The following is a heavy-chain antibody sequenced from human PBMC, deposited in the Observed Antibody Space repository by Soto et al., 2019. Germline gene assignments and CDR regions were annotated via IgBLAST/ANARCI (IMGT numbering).Heavy chain of an antibody. J-gene: IGHJ6*02. V-gene: IGHV1-69*13. CDR3: GICLGLPYSKYSLDA. D-gene: IGHD2-15*01. CDR2: IIPIFGTA. CDR1: GGTFSSFA. Sequence: SVKVSCKASGGTFSSFAITLVRQAPGQELEWMGGIIPIFGTANCAQKFHGRVTITADESTGTAYMELSSLRSEDTAVYYCGICLGLPYSKYSLDASGQGTSVT.